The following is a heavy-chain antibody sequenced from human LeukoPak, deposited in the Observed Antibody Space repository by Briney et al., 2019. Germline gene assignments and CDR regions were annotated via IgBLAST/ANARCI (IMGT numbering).Heavy chain of an antibody. CDR1: GFTFSSYS. V-gene: IGHV3-48*01. J-gene: IGHJ6*03. Sequence: PGGSLRLSCVASGFTFSSYSMNWVRQASGKGLEWVSYISGSSGTIYYADSVKGRFTISRDNAKNSLYLQMNSLRAEDTAVYYCARRSEFGVLYYMDIWGKGTTVTVSS. CDR2: ISGSSGTI. CDR3: ARRSEFGVLYYMDI. D-gene: IGHD3-16*01.